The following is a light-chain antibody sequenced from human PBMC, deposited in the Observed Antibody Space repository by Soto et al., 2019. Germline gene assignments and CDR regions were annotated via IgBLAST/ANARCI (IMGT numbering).Light chain of an antibody. Sequence: DIQMTQSPSSLSASVGGRVSITCRASQGFSNYLAWYQQKPGKVPKLLISAASTLQSGVPSRFSGSGSGTDFTLTISGLQPEDVATYYCQKYDIAPFTFGPGTKVDIK. CDR3: QKYDIAPFT. J-gene: IGKJ3*01. CDR1: QGFSNY. V-gene: IGKV1-27*01. CDR2: AAS.